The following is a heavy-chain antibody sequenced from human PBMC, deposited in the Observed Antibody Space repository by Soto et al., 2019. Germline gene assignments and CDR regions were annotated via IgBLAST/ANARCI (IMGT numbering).Heavy chain of an antibody. V-gene: IGHV3-48*01. Sequence: SLTLSCAASRFTFSSYDMNWVRQAPGKGLEWVSYISSASSTIYYADSVKGRFTISRDNAKNSLYLQMNSLRAEDTALYHCARDRFCSSTSCYAVDYWGQGTLVTVSS. D-gene: IGHD2-2*01. CDR2: ISSASSTI. CDR1: RFTFSSYD. CDR3: ARDRFCSSTSCYAVDY. J-gene: IGHJ4*02.